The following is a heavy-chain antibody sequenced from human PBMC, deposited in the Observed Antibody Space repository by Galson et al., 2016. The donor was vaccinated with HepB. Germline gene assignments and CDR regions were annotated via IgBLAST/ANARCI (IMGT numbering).Heavy chain of an antibody. V-gene: IGHV4-59*01. CDR1: GGSISTYY. J-gene: IGHJ5*02. Sequence: ETLSLTCTVSGGSISTYYWTWIRQPPGKGLEWIGYIYYSGSTNYNPSLKSRVTISVDTSKNQFSLKLGSVTAADTAVYYCARGFLMTGYYRTTWFDPWGQGTPVTVSS. CDR3: ARGFLMTGYYRTTWFDP. D-gene: IGHD3-9*01. CDR2: IYYSGST.